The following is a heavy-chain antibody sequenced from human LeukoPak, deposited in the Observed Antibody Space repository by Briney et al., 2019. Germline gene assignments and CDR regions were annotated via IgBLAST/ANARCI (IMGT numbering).Heavy chain of an antibody. D-gene: IGHD2-2*01. CDR3: AKDLTYCSSTSCYLPWFDP. CDR1: GFTFSSYA. Sequence: PGGSLRLSCAASGFTFSSYAMSWVRQAPGKGLESVSAISGSGGSTYYADSVKGRFTISRDNSKNTLYLQMNSLRAEDTAVYYCAKDLTYCSSTSCYLPWFDPWGQGTLVTVSS. V-gene: IGHV3-23*01. J-gene: IGHJ5*02. CDR2: ISGSGGST.